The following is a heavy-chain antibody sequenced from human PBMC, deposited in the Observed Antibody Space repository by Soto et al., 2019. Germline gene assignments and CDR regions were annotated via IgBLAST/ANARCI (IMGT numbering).Heavy chain of an antibody. CDR2: IRSKAYGGTT. CDR3: TVFGVVIIKGSKYYYGMDV. Sequence: PVGSLRLSCAASGFTFGDYAMSWVRQAPGKGLEWVGFIRSKAYGGTTEYAASVKGRFTISRDDSKSIAYLQMNSLKTEDTAVYYCTVFGVVIIKGSKYYYGMDVWGQGTTVTVSS. CDR1: GFTFGDYA. D-gene: IGHD3-3*01. J-gene: IGHJ6*02. V-gene: IGHV3-49*04.